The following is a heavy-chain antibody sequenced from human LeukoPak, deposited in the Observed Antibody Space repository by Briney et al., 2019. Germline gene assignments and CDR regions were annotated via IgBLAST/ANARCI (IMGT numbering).Heavy chain of an antibody. Sequence: KPSETLSLTCTVSGGSISSSNYYWGWIRQPPGKGLEWIGSIYYSGRTYYNPSLKSRVTISVDTSKNQFSLKLSSVTAADTAVYYCASWGATHHSFDYWGQGTLVTVSS. J-gene: IGHJ4*02. V-gene: IGHV4-39*01. D-gene: IGHD1-26*01. CDR3: ASWGATHHSFDY. CDR1: GGSISSSNYY. CDR2: IYYSGRT.